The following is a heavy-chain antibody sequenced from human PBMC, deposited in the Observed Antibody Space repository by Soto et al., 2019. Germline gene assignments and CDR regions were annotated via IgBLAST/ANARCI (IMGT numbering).Heavy chain of an antibody. CDR1: GFTFSSYA. Sequence: GGSLRLSCSASGFTFSSYAMHWVRQAPGKGLEYVSAISSNGGSTYYADSVKGRFTISRDNSKNTLYLQMSSLRAEDTAVYYCVRLTIFGVALIFDYWGQGTLVTVSS. CDR2: ISSNGGST. D-gene: IGHD3-3*01. J-gene: IGHJ4*02. CDR3: VRLTIFGVALIFDY. V-gene: IGHV3-64D*06.